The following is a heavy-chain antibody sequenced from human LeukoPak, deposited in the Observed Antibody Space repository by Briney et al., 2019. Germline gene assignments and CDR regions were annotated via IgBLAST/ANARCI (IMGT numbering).Heavy chain of an antibody. D-gene: IGHD2-15*01. CDR3: ARGASYCSGGSCWGMDV. J-gene: IGHJ6*02. CDR1: GFTFSSYA. Sequence: GGSLRLSCAASGFTFSSYAMSWVRQAPGKGLVWVSRINSDGSSTSYADSVKGRFTISRDNAKNTLYLQMNSLRAEDTAVYYCARGASYCSGGSCWGMDVWGQGTTVTVSS. V-gene: IGHV3-74*01. CDR2: INSDGSST.